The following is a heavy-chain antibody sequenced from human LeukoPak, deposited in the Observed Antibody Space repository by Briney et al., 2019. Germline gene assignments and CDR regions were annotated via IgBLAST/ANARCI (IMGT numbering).Heavy chain of an antibody. CDR3: ATPYCSSLSCLDVFNM. CDR1: GASVSDGRYY. CDR2: KYYSGSA. J-gene: IGHJ3*02. V-gene: IGHV4-31*03. D-gene: IGHD2-2*01. Sequence: SQTLSLTCNVSGASVSDGRYYWTWIRQHPAKGLEWIGYKYYSGSAKYNPSLKSRLTISIDTAKNQFSLQLSSVTAADTATYYCATPYCSSLSCLDVFNMWGQGTRVTVSS.